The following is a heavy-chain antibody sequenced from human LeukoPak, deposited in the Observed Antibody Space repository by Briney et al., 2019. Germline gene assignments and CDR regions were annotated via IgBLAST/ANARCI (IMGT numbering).Heavy chain of an antibody. CDR1: GYSFTSYW. D-gene: IGHD6-19*01. CDR3: ASGYSSGWYVLGD. CDR2: IYPGDSDT. J-gene: IGHJ4*02. Sequence: GESLKISCKGSGYSFTSYWIGWVRQMPGKGLEWMVIIYPGDSDTRSSPSFQGQVTISADKSISTAFLQWSSLTASDTALYFWASGYSSGWYVLGDWGRGTLVTVSS. V-gene: IGHV5-51*01.